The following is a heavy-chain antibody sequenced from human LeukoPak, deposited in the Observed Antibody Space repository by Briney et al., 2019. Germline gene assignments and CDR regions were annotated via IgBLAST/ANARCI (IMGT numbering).Heavy chain of an antibody. V-gene: IGHV1-69*04. CDR2: IIPILGIA. CDR1: GGTFSSYA. Sequence: SVKVSCKASGGTFSSYAISWVRQAPGQGLEWMGRIIPILGIANYAQKFQGRVTITADKSTSTAYMELSSLRSEDTAVYYCARDKAAAGAYDYWGQGALVTVSS. CDR3: ARDKAAAGAYDY. D-gene: IGHD6-13*01. J-gene: IGHJ4*02.